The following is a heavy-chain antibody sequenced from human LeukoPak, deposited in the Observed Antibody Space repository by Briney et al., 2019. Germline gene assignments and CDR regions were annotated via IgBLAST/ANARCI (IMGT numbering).Heavy chain of an antibody. J-gene: IGHJ3*02. D-gene: IGHD6-19*01. Sequence: SVKVSCKAFGGTFSSYAISWVRQAPGQGLEWMGRIIPILGIANYAQKFQGRVTITADKSTSTAYMELSSLRSEDTAVYYCAREGIAVAPDAFDIWGQGTMVTVSS. CDR1: GGTFSSYA. CDR2: IIPILGIA. V-gene: IGHV1-69*04. CDR3: AREGIAVAPDAFDI.